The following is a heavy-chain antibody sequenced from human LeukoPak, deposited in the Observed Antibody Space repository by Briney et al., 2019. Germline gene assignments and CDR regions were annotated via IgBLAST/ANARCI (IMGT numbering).Heavy chain of an antibody. CDR3: ARSVGATNYYYYMDV. J-gene: IGHJ6*03. CDR2: MNPNSGNT. D-gene: IGHD1-26*01. CDR1: GYTFTSYD. V-gene: IGHV1-8*01. Sequence: GASVKVSCKASGYTFTSYDINWVRQATGQGLERMGWMNPNSGNTGYAQKFQGRVTMTRNTSISTAYMELSSLRSEDTAVYYCARSVGATNYYYYMDVWGKGTTVTVSS.